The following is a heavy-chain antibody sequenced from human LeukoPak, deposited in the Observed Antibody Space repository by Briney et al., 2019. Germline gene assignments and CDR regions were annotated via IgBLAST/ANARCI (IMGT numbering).Heavy chain of an antibody. CDR3: AKDLGGYCSGGSCYYGMDV. CDR2: ISYDGSNK. CDR1: GFTFSSYG. D-gene: IGHD2-15*01. J-gene: IGHJ6*02. V-gene: IGHV3-30*18. Sequence: PGRSLRLSCAASGFTFSSYGMHWVRQAPGKGLEGVTVISYDGSNKYYADSVKGRFTISRDNSKNTLYLQMNSLRAEDTAVYYCAKDLGGYCSGGSCYYGMDVWGQGTTVTVSS.